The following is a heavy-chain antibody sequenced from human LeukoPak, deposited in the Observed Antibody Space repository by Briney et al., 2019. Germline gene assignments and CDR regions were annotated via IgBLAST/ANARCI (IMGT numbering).Heavy chain of an antibody. Sequence: PSETLSLTCGVSGYSISSGFYWGWIRQPPGKGLQWIGSLYYTGSAEYNPSLKSRLTMSMDKPKNQFSLKLNSVTAADTAVYYCARLWSGYNFDYWGQGTLVTVSS. CDR1: GYSISSGFY. CDR2: LYYTGSA. J-gene: IGHJ4*02. D-gene: IGHD5-24*01. CDR3: ARLWSGYNFDY. V-gene: IGHV4-38-2*01.